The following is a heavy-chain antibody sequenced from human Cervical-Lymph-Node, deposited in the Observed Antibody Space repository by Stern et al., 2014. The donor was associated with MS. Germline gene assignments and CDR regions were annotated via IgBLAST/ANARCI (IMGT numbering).Heavy chain of an antibody. CDR1: GFTFSSYS. J-gene: IGHJ3*02. CDR3: ARDGYYDSSGYDAFDI. Sequence: EVQLLESGGGLVKPGGSLRLSCAASGFTFSSYSMNWVRQAPGKGLEWVSSISSSSSYIYYADSVKGRFTISRDNAKNSLYLQMNSLRAEDTAVYYCARDGYYDSSGYDAFDIWGQGTMVTVSS. CDR2: ISSSSSYI. D-gene: IGHD3-22*01. V-gene: IGHV3-21*01.